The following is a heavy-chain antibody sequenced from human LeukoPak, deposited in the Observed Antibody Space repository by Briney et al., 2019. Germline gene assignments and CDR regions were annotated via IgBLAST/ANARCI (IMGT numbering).Heavy chain of an antibody. CDR3: ARDGYHYFDY. Sequence: GGSLRLSCAASGFTFSSYWLSWVRQPPGKGLEWVANIQQDGSEKNYVDSVKGRFTISRDNGKNSLYLQMNSLRAEDTAVYYCARDGYHYFDYWGQGTLVTVSS. V-gene: IGHV3-7*01. CDR1: GFTFSSYW. CDR2: IQQDGSEK. D-gene: IGHD1-1*01. J-gene: IGHJ4*02.